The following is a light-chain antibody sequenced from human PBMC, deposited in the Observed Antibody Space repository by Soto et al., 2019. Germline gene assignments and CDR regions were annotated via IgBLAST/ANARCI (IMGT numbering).Light chain of an antibody. Sequence: AIQMTQSPSSISASTGDTVTITCRASQGISIYLVWYQQKPGKAPKLLISAASTLQSGVPSRFSGSGSGTDFTLTISRLQSEDFASYYCQQYYSYPVTFGQGTRLDI. CDR2: AAS. CDR3: QQYYSYPVT. V-gene: IGKV1-8*01. J-gene: IGKJ5*01. CDR1: QGISIY.